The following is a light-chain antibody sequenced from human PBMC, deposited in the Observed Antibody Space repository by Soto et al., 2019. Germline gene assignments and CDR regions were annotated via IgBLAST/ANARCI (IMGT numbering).Light chain of an antibody. CDR1: SSDVGGFEY. CDR2: DVT. CDR3: GSITRSSTSV. V-gene: IGLV2-14*01. J-gene: IGLJ1*01. Sequence: QSALSQPASMSGSPGQSITISCTGTSSDVGGFEYVSWYQHQPGKAPKLIIYDVTKRPSGVSNRFSGSKSGNTASLTISGIQAEDEGDYYCGSITRSSTSVFGTGTRSPS.